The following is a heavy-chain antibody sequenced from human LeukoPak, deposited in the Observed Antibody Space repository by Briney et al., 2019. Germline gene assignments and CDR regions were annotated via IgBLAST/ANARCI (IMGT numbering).Heavy chain of an antibody. Sequence: GGSLRLSCAASGFTFSSYWMTWVRQAPGKGLEWVASISSSSIYVYHADSVKGRFTISRDNAKNSLFLQMNSLRAEDTALYYCARGSNYYYYAMDVWGQGTTVTVSS. CDR2: ISSSSIYV. V-gene: IGHV3-21*01. J-gene: IGHJ6*02. CDR3: ARGSNYYYYAMDV. CDR1: GFTFSSYW.